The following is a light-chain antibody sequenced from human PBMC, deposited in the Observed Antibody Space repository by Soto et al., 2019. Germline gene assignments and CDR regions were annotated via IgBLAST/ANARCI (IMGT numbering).Light chain of an antibody. CDR3: SSYAGSNWYV. J-gene: IGLJ1*01. CDR1: NSDVGGYNY. CDR2: EVN. Sequence: QSALTQPPSASGSPGQSVTSSCTGTNSDVGGYNYVSWYQQYPGKAPKLIIYEVNERPSGVPDRFSGSKSGNTASLTVSGLQTADEADYYCSSYAGSNWYVFGTGTKLTVL. V-gene: IGLV2-8*01.